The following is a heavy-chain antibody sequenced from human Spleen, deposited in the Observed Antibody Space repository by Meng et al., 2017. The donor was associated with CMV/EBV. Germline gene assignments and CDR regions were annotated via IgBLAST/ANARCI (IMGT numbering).Heavy chain of an antibody. J-gene: IGHJ3*02. V-gene: IGHV3-30-3*01. CDR3: ARECSGGSCYRAFDI. D-gene: IGHD2-15*01. Sequence: SGFTFSSCAMHWVRQAPGKGLEWVAVISYDGSNKYYADAVKGRFTISRDNSKNTLYLQMNSLRAEDTAVYYCARECSGGSCYRAFDIWGQGTMVTV. CDR2: ISYDGSNK. CDR1: GFTFSSCA.